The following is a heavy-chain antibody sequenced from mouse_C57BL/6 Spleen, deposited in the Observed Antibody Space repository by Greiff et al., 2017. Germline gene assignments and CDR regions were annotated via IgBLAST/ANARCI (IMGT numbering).Heavy chain of an antibody. Sequence: VQLQQSGAELVKPGASVKISCKASGYAFSSYWMNWVKQRPGKGLEWIGQFYPGYGDTNYNGKFKGKATLTADTSSSTAYMQLRRPADEDSAVYFSARSGYDGSCDWYFDVWGTGTTVTVSS. CDR2: FYPGYGDT. J-gene: IGHJ1*03. V-gene: IGHV1-80*01. CDR1: GYAFSSYW. D-gene: IGHD3-1*01. CDR3: ARSGYDGSCDWYFDV.